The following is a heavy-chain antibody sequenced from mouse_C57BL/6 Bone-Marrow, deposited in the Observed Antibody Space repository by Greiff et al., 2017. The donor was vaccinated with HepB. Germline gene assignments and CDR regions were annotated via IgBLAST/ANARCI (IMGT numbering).Heavy chain of an antibody. CDR1: GIDFSRYW. V-gene: IGHV4-1*01. CDR2: INPDSSTI. J-gene: IGHJ3*01. CDR3: ARNDYSNSFAY. D-gene: IGHD2-5*01. Sequence: EADGIDFSRYWMSWVRRAPGKGLEWIGEINPDSSTINYAPSLKDKFIISRDNAKNTLYLQMSKVRSEDTALYYCARNDYSNSFAYWGQGTLVTVSA.